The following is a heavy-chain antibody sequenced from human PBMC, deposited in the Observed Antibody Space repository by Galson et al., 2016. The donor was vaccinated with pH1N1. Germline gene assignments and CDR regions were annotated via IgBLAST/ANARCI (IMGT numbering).Heavy chain of an antibody. CDR2: IYLDDSDT. J-gene: IGHJ6*03. Sequence: QSGAEVKKPGESLKISCKGSGYGFPTSWIGWVRQMPGKGLEWMGSIYLDDSDTRYSPSFQGQVTISADKSIRTTYLQWSSLKASDTAIYYCARHVALDPPVEYYYIYVGGKGTTVIVSS. CDR1: GYGFPTSW. D-gene: IGHD1-1*01. V-gene: IGHV5-51*01. CDR3: ARHVALDPPVEYYYIYV.